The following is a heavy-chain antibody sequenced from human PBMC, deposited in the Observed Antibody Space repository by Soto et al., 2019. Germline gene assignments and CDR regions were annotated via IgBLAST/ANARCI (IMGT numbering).Heavy chain of an antibody. D-gene: IGHD2-15*01. J-gene: IGHJ6*02. CDR1: GFTFSSYG. CDR2: IWYDGSKK. CDR3: ASEYCSGGRCYYYGMGV. V-gene: IGHV3-33*01. Sequence: QVQLVESGGGVVQPGRSLRLSCAASGFTFSSYGMHWVRQAPGKGLECVAVIWYDGSKKYYADSVKGRFTISRDNSKNTLHMQMSSLRAECTAVYYCASEYCSGGRCYYYGMGVWGQGTTVTVSS.